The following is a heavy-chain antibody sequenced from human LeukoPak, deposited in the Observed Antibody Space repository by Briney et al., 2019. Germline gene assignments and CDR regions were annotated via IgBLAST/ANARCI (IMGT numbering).Heavy chain of an antibody. D-gene: IGHD3-16*01. Sequence: GGSLRLSCAASGFTFSSYAMSWVRQAPGKGLEWVSAISGSGGSTYYADSVKGRFTISRDNSKNTLYLQMNSLRAEDTAIYYCAKDWGDYYYYYYMDVWGKGTTVTVSS. V-gene: IGHV3-23*01. CDR3: AKDWGDYYYYYYMDV. J-gene: IGHJ6*03. CDR1: GFTFSSYA. CDR2: ISGSGGST.